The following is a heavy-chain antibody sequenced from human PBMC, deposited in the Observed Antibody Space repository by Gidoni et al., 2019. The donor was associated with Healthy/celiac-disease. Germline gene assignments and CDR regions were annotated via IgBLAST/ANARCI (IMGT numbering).Heavy chain of an antibody. J-gene: IGHJ3*02. Sequence: QVQLVESGGVVVQPGRSLRLSCAASGFTFSSYGMPWVRQAPGKGLEWVAVIWYDGSNKYYADSVKGRFTISRDNSKNTLYLQMNSLRAEDTAVYYCARDRVDWEYYYDSSGYDAFDIWGQGTMVTVSS. D-gene: IGHD3-22*01. V-gene: IGHV3-33*08. CDR1: GFTFSSYG. CDR2: IWYDGSNK. CDR3: ARDRVDWEYYYDSSGYDAFDI.